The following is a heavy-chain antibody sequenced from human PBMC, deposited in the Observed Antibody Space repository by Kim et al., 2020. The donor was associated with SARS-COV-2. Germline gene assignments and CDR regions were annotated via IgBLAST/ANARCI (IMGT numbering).Heavy chain of an antibody. Sequence: ASVKVSCKVSGYTLTELSMHWVRQAPGKGLAWMGGFDPEDGETIYAQKFQGRVTMTEDTSTDTAYMELSSLGSEHTAVYCCPTAPAVVVVAATPDYYYGMGVWGQGTTVTVSS. V-gene: IGHV1-24*01. J-gene: IGHJ6*02. D-gene: IGHD2-15*01. CDR2: FDPEDGET. CDR1: GYTLTELS. CDR3: PTAPAVVVVAATPDYYYGMGV.